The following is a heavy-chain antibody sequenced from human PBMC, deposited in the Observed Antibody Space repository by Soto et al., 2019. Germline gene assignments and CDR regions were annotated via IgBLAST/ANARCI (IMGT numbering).Heavy chain of an antibody. Sequence: GGSLRLSCAASGFTFSSYAMSWVRQAPGKGLEWVSAISGSGGSTYYADSVKGRFTISRDNSKNTLYLQMNSLRAEDTAVYYCAKEIWRFGELLDNWFDPWGQGTLVTVSS. CDR3: AKEIWRFGELLDNWFDP. J-gene: IGHJ5*02. CDR2: ISGSGGST. CDR1: GFTFSSYA. D-gene: IGHD3-10*01. V-gene: IGHV3-23*01.